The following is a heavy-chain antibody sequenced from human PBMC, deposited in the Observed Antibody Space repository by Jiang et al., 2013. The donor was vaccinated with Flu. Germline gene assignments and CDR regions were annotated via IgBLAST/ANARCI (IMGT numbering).Heavy chain of an antibody. D-gene: IGHD3-22*01. CDR1: GYTFTSYA. CDR3: ARAPQPSIVVTHDDAFDI. CDR2: INTNTGNP. Sequence: KASGYTFTSYAMNWVRQAPGQGLEWMGWINTNTGNPTYAQGFTGRFVFSLDTSVSTAYLQISSLKAEDTAVYYCARAPQPSIVVTHDDAFDIWGQGTMVTVSS. V-gene: IGHV7-4-1*02. J-gene: IGHJ3*02.